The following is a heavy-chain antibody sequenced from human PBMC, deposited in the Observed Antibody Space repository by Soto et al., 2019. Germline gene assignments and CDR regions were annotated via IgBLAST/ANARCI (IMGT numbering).Heavy chain of an antibody. J-gene: IGHJ4*02. CDR2: IISSSSNI. D-gene: IGHD2-8*01. Sequence: ESGGGLVKPGGSLRLSCAASGFTFSTYNMNWVRQAPGKVLEWVSSIISSSSNIYYADSVKARFTIARDNAKNSLYLQMNSLRAEDTAVYYCGLYDALFFDSRGQGTLVTVSS. CDR1: GFTFSTYN. V-gene: IGHV3-21*01. CDR3: GLYDALFFDS.